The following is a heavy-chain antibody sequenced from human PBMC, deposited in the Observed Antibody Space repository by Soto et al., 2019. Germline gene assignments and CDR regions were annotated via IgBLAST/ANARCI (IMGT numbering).Heavy chain of an antibody. J-gene: IGHJ4*02. V-gene: IGHV3-7*01. CDR2: IKQDGSEK. CDR3: ARGYGSGTL. CDR1: GFSFSSDW. D-gene: IGHD3-10*01. Sequence: EEQLVESGGGLVQPGGALRLSCAASGFSFSSDWMRWVRQAPGKGLEWVANIKQDGSEKHYVDSVKGRFTISRDNAKDSLYPQMNSLRAEDTAVYYCARGYGSGTLWGQGTLVTVSS.